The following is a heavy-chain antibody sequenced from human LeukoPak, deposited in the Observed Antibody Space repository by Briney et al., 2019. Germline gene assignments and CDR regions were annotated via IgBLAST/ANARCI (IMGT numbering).Heavy chain of an antibody. CDR3: AKTTAGYSSGRYPGWPVDY. Sequence: PGGSLRLSCVASGFTFSSYWMHWVRQAPGKGLEWVARINEDATTITHADSVRGRFTISRENAKNTVFLQMDSLRAEDTAVYYCAKTTAGYSSGRYPGWPVDYWGLGTLVTVSS. V-gene: IGHV3-74*03. J-gene: IGHJ4*02. D-gene: IGHD6-19*01. CDR1: GFTFSSYW. CDR2: INEDATTI.